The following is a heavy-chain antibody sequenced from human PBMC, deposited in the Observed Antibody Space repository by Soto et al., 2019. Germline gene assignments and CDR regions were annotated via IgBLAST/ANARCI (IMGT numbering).Heavy chain of an antibody. CDR1: GYTFTSYG. V-gene: IGHV1-18*01. CDR3: ARDRSSADSSGYYVFDY. D-gene: IGHD3-22*01. J-gene: IGHJ4*02. Sequence: QVQLVQSGAEVKKPGASVKVSCKASGYTFTSYGISWVRQAPGQGLAWMGWISAYNGNTNYAQKLQGRVTMTTDTVTSTGYMELRSPRSDDTAVYYCARDRSSADSSGYYVFDYWGQGTLVTVSS. CDR2: ISAYNGNT.